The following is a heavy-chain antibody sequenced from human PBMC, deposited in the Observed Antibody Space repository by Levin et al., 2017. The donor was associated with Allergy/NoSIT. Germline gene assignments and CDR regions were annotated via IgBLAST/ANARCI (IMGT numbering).Heavy chain of an antibody. D-gene: IGHD5-18*01. CDR1: GFTFSSYA. CDR2: VGGSGGSI. Sequence: PGGSLRLSCAVSGFTFSSYAMSWVRQAPGKGLEWVSSVGGSGGSIKYADSVKGRFTISRDNSKNTLYLQMNSLRAEDTAVYYCAKRLRDGYNYGYPDYWGQGTLVTVSS. CDR3: AKRLRDGYNYGYPDY. V-gene: IGHV3-23*01. J-gene: IGHJ4*02.